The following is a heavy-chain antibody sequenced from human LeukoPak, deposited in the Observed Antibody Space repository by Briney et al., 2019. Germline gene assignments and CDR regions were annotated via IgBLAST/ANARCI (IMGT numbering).Heavy chain of an antibody. D-gene: IGHD2-15*01. CDR3: AERDAAGLDY. J-gene: IGHJ4*02. CDR2: IVHDGSDK. V-gene: IGHV3-30*02. Sequence: PGGSLRLSCAASGFTFSSYGMHWVRQAPGKGLQWVALIVHDGSDKHYADSVRGRFTISRDNSENTVYLQMNSLRPEDTAVYYCAERDAAGLDYWGQGALVTVSS. CDR1: GFTFSSYG.